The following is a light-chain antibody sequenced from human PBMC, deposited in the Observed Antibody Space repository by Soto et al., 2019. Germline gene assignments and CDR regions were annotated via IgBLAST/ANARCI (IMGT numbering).Light chain of an antibody. Sequence: QSVLTQPPSASGTPGQRVTVSCSGSSFNIGSNSVNWYQQLPGTAPKLLVYSNDQRPSGIPDRFSGSKSGTSASLAISGLQSEDEAAYYCATWDDYLNGVVFGGGTKVTVL. CDR3: ATWDDYLNGVV. J-gene: IGLJ2*01. V-gene: IGLV1-44*01. CDR1: SFNIGSNS. CDR2: SND.